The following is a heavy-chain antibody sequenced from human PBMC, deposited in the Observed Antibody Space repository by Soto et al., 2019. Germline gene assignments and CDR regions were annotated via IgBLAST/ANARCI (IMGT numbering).Heavy chain of an antibody. CDR1: GFSLTTSGVG. J-gene: IGHJ5*02. D-gene: IGHD2-2*01. Sequence: SGPTLVNPTQTLTLTCTFSGFSLTTSGVGVGWFRQPPGKALEWLALIYWNDDKRYSPSLRGRLTITKDTSKNQVVLAMTNMDPVETATYYCAHHTITPATNWFDPWGLGTLVTVSS. CDR3: AHHTITPATNWFDP. CDR2: IYWNDDK. V-gene: IGHV2-5*01.